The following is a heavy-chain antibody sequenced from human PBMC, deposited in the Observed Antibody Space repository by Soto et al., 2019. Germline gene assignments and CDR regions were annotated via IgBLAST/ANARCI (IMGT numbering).Heavy chain of an antibody. D-gene: IGHD6-13*01. V-gene: IGHV1-69*02. CDR1: GGTFSSYT. J-gene: IGHJ6*03. CDR3: ARGSGADTADYYYYYMDV. CDR2: IITILGIA. Sequence: QVQLVQSGAEVKKPGSSVKVSCKASGGTFSSYTISWVRQAPGQGLEWMGRIITILGIANYAQKFQGRVTITADKSTSADYMELSSRRSEEKAVYYCARGSGADTADYYYYYMDVWGKGTTVTVSS.